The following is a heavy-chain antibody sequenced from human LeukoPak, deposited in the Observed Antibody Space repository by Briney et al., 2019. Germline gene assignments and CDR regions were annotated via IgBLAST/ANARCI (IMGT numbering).Heavy chain of an antibody. D-gene: IGHD3-3*01. J-gene: IGHJ4*02. CDR3: AKDNFYDFWSGYIPD. CDR1: GFTFDDYA. V-gene: IGHV3-9*01. Sequence: PGGSLRLSCAASGFTFDDYAMHWVRHAPGKGLEWVSGISWNSGSIGYADSVKGRFTISRDNAKNSLYLQMNSLRAEDTALYYCAKDNFYDFWSGYIPDWGQGTLVTVSS. CDR2: ISWNSGSI.